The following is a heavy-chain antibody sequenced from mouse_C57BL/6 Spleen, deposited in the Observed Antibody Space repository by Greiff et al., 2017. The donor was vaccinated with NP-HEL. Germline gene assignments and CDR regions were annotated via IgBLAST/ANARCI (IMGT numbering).Heavy chain of an antibody. CDR1: GYTFTSYW. CDR2: IHPNSGST. D-gene: IGHD2-4*01. Sequence: QVHVKQPGAELVKPGASVKLSCKASGYTFTSYWMHWVKQRPGQGLEWIGMIHPNSGSTNYNEKFKSKATLTVDKSSSTAYMQLSSLTSEDSAVYYCARRELYYDYEPFAYWGQGTLVTVSA. J-gene: IGHJ3*01. V-gene: IGHV1-64*01. CDR3: ARRELYYDYEPFAY.